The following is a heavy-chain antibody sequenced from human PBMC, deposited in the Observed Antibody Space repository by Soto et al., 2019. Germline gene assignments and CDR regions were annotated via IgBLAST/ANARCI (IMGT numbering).Heavy chain of an antibody. CDR1: GFTFSSYG. V-gene: IGHV3-33*01. CDR2: IWYDGRNK. CDR3: ARDYDSSGYYDY. Sequence: GGSLRLSCAESGFTFSSYGMHWVRQAPGKGLEWVAVIWYDGRNKYFADSVKGRFTISRDNSKNTLYLQMNSLRAEDTSVYYCARDYDSSGYYDYWGQGSMVTVSS. J-gene: IGHJ4*02. D-gene: IGHD3-22*01.